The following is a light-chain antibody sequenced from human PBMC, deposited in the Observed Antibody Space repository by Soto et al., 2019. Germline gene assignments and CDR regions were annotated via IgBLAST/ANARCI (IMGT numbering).Light chain of an antibody. CDR3: SSYTSTTPWV. J-gene: IGLJ3*02. CDR2: EVS. Sequence: QSALTQPASVSGSPGQSITISCTGTSSDVGGYNYVSWYQQYPGKAPKLIIYEVSNRPSGVSNRFSGSKSGNTASLTISGLQAEDEADYYCSSYTSTTPWVFGGGTQLTVL. V-gene: IGLV2-14*01. CDR1: SSDVGGYNY.